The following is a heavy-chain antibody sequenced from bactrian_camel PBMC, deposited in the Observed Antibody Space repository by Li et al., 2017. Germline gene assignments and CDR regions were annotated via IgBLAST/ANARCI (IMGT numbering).Heavy chain of an antibody. CDR3: AADVGSMSGNCQPNY. V-gene: IGHV3S55*01. D-gene: IGHD8*01. CDR1: GHTYTRYS. Sequence: HVQLVESGGGSVQAGGSLRLSCAASGHTYTRYSVAWYRQAPGKGRVGVAAIDTDGSTVYVDSVKGRFTISQDDARNTVHLQMSNLKPEDTAMYYCAADVGSMSGNCQPNYWGQGTQVTVS. CDR2: IDTDGST. J-gene: IGHJ4*01.